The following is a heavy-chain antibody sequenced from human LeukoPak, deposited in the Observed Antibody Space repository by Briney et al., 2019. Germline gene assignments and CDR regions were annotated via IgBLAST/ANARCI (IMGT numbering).Heavy chain of an antibody. CDR3: ARHYCSSTSCYARDAFDI. V-gene: IGHV4-61*08. CDR2: IYYSGST. Sequence: PSQTLSLTCTVSGGSISSGGYYWSWIRQPPGKGLEWIGYIYYSGSTNYNPSLKSRVTISVDTSKNQFSLKLSSVTAADTAVYYCARHYCSSTSCYARDAFDIWGQGTMVTVSS. CDR1: GGSISSGGYY. D-gene: IGHD2-2*01. J-gene: IGHJ3*02.